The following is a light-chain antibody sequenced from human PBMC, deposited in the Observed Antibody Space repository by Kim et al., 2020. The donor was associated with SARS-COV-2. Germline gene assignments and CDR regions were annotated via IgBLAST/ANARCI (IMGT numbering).Light chain of an antibody. CDR3: QQYYTTPGLT. Sequence: DIVMTQSPDSLAVSLGERATINCKSSQSVLNRSNNKNYLAWYQQKPGQPPKLLIYWASTRESGVPDRISGSGSGTDFTLTISSLQAEDVAVYYCQQYYTTPGLTFGGGTKVDIK. V-gene: IGKV4-1*01. J-gene: IGKJ4*01. CDR2: WAS. CDR1: QSVLNRSNNKNY.